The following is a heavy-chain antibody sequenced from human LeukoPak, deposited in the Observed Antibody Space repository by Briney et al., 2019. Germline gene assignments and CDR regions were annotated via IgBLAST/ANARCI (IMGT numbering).Heavy chain of an antibody. CDR3: ARADIAAAETDFDY. V-gene: IGHV1-18*01. Sequence: ASVKVSCKASGYTFTSYVISWVRQAPGQGLEWMGWISAYNGNTNYAQKLQGRVTMTTDTSTSTAYMELRSLRSDDTAVYYCARADIAAAETDFDYWGQGTLVTVSS. CDR1: GYTFTSYV. J-gene: IGHJ4*02. D-gene: IGHD6-13*01. CDR2: ISAYNGNT.